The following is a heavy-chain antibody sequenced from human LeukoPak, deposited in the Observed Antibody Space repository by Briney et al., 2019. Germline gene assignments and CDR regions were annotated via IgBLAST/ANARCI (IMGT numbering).Heavy chain of an antibody. CDR1: GFTFSSYA. D-gene: IGHD6-6*01. V-gene: IGHV3-30-3*01. CDR2: ISYDGSNK. CDR3: ARDRLRIFDY. Sequence: GGSLRLSCAASGFTFSSYAMHWVRQAPGKGLEWVAVISYDGSNKYYADSVKGRFTISRDNSKNTLYLQMNSLRAEDTAVYYCARDRLRIFDYWGQRTLVTVSS. J-gene: IGHJ4*02.